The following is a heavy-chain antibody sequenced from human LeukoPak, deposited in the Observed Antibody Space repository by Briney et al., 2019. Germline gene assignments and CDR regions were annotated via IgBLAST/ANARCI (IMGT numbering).Heavy chain of an antibody. J-gene: IGHJ4*02. Sequence: SQTLSLTCTVSGDPLTISSYYWTSIRQHPGKVLEWIGYIHPSGSTDYNPSLKSRLTMSLDTSQNQFSLKLTSVTAADTAIYYCARGLDGFKTGHWGQGTLVTVSS. V-gene: IGHV4-31*03. CDR2: IHPSGST. CDR3: ARGLDGFKTGH. CDR1: GDPLTISSYY. D-gene: IGHD5-24*01.